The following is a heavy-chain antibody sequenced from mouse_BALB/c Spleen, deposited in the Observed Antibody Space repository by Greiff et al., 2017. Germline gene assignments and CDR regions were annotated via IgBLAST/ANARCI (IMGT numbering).Heavy chain of an antibody. J-gene: IGHJ2*01. Sequence: EVHLVESGGGLVQPGGSLKLSCAASGFTFSSYGMSWVRQTPDKRLELVATINSNGGSTYYPDSVKGRFTISRDNAKNTLYLQMSSLKSEDTAMYYCARSSFITTVVATGNFDYWGQGTTLTVSS. CDR1: GFTFSSYG. D-gene: IGHD1-1*01. CDR3: ARSSFITTVVATGNFDY. V-gene: IGHV5-6-3*01. CDR2: INSNGGST.